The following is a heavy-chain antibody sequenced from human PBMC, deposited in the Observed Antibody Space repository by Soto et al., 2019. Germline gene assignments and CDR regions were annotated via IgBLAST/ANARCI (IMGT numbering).Heavy chain of an antibody. J-gene: IGHJ3*02. D-gene: IGHD3-22*01. V-gene: IGHV3-21*01. Sequence: GGSLRLSCAASGFTFSSYSMNWVRQAPGKGLEWVSSISSSSSYIYYADSVKGRFTISRDNAKNSLYLQMNSLRAEDTAVYYCAIVCEYYYDSSGYYEPKDAFDIWGQGTMVTVSS. CDR2: ISSSSSYI. CDR3: AIVCEYYYDSSGYYEPKDAFDI. CDR1: GFTFSSYS.